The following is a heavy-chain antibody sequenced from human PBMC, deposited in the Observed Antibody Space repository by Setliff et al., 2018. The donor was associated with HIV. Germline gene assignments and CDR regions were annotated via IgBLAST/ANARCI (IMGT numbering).Heavy chain of an antibody. V-gene: IGHV4-59*11. Sequence: SETLSLTCTVSGGSISSHYWSWIRQPPGKGLEWIGEIYHSGSTNYNPSLKSRVTISLDRFKNQFSLKLTSVPAADTAVYYCASSVPAARHFDYWGQGTLVTVSS. CDR2: IYHSGST. J-gene: IGHJ4*02. D-gene: IGHD2-2*01. CDR3: ASSVPAARHFDY. CDR1: GGSISSHY.